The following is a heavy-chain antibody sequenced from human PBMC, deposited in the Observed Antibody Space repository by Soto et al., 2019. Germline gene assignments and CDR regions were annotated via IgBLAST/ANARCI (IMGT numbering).Heavy chain of an antibody. CDR2: VYYTGRP. J-gene: IGHJ5*02. CDR1: GGSFKSGSYS. D-gene: IGHD1-26*01. CDR3: ARDRGAFAVGP. V-gene: IGHV4-30-2*05. Sequence: SETLSLTCTVSGGSFKSGSYSWSWIRQPPGKGLEWIGYVYYTGRPYYNPSLESRVTISLDTSKNQFSLKLTSVTAADTAVYYCARDRGAFAVGPWGQGTLVTVSS.